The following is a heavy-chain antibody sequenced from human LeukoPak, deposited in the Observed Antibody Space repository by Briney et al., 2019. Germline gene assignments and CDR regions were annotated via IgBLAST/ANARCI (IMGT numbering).Heavy chain of an antibody. V-gene: IGHV1-18*01. J-gene: IGHJ4*02. CDR2: ISPHNGNT. D-gene: IGHD6-6*01. CDR1: GYTFTTYA. Sequence: ASVKVSCKASGYTFTTYAMSWVRQAPGQGLEWMGWISPHNGNTNYAQKLQGRVTMTTDTSTSTAYMELRSLRSDGTAVYYCARELPRSGSSFRFFDYWGQGTLVTVSS. CDR3: ARELPRSGSSFRFFDY.